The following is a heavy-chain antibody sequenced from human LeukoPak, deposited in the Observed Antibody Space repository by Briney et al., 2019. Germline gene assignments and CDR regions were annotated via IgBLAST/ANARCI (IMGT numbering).Heavy chain of an antibody. J-gene: IGHJ6*02. Sequence: PGGSLRLSCAASGFIFSDYYMTWIRQVPGKGLEWVSYMSGDADVINYADSVKGRFTISRDNAKRSVYLQMNSLRAEDTALYYCARGGARGMDVWGQGTTVTVSS. CDR1: GFIFSDYY. V-gene: IGHV3-11*01. CDR2: MSGDADVI. D-gene: IGHD1-26*01. CDR3: ARGGARGMDV.